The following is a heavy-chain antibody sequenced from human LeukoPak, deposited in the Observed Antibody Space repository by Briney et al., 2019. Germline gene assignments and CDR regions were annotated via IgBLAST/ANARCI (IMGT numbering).Heavy chain of an antibody. CDR1: GFTFSSYW. V-gene: IGHV3-74*01. J-gene: IGHJ4*02. CDR3: ARSSI. CDR2: IKTDGSST. Sequence: PGGSLRLSCAASGFTFSSYWMHWVRQAPGKGLVWVSRIKTDGSSTSYADSVKGRFTISGDNAKNMLYLQMNSLRAEDTAVYYCARSSIWGQGTLVTVSS.